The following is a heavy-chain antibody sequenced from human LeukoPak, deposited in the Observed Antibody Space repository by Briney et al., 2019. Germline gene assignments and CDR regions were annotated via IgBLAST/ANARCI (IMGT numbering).Heavy chain of an antibody. CDR3: ARVGQLWAHDY. V-gene: IGHV3-48*03. D-gene: IGHD5-18*01. CDR1: GFTFSSYE. Sequence: GGSLRLSSAASGFTFSSYEMNWVRQAPGKGLEWVSYISSSGSTIYYADSVKGRFTISRDNAKNSLYLQMNSLRAEDTAVYYCARVGQLWAHDYWGQGTLVAVSS. J-gene: IGHJ4*02. CDR2: ISSSGSTI.